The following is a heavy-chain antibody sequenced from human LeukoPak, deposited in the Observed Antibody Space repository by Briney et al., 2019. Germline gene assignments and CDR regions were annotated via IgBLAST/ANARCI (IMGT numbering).Heavy chain of an antibody. Sequence: ASVKVSCKASGYTFTGYYMHWVRQAPGQGLEWMGWINPNSGGTNYAQKFQGRVTMTRDTSISTAYMELSRLRSDDTAVYYCAREAVAGTVDWCDPWGQGTLVTVSS. V-gene: IGHV1-2*02. CDR3: AREAVAGTVDWCDP. CDR2: INPNSGGT. CDR1: GYTFTGYY. D-gene: IGHD6-19*01. J-gene: IGHJ5*02.